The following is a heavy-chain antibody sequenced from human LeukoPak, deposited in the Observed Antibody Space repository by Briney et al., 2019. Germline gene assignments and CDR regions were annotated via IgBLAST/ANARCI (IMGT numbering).Heavy chain of an antibody. CDR2: ISGSGDST. CDR3: AQNWNCDL. CDR1: GFTFSSYA. D-gene: IGHD1-7*01. J-gene: IGHJ4*02. Sequence: GGSLRLSCAASGFTFSSYAMSWVRQAPGKGLEWVSAISGSGDSTYYADSVQGRFTISRDNSKNTLYVQMNSLRAEDTAVYYCAQNWNCDLWGQGTLVTVSS. V-gene: IGHV3-23*01.